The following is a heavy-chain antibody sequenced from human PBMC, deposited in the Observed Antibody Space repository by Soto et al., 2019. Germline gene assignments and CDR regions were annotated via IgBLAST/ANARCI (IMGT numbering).Heavy chain of an antibody. J-gene: IGHJ4*02. CDR2: VDYSGTA. V-gene: IGHV4-39*01. Sequence: SETLSLTCTVSSGSISVTDVFWGWVRQPPGKGLEWIGNVDYSGTAYFSPSLATRVTFHVDTSKNQFSLTLYSVTAADTAVYYCARITGRHLDFWGQGILVTVSS. D-gene: IGHD1-20*01. CDR3: ARITGRHLDF. CDR1: SGSISVTDVF.